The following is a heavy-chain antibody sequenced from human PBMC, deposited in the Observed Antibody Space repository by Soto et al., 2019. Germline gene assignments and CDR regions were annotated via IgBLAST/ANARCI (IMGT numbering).Heavy chain of an antibody. CDR2: IYYSGST. J-gene: IGHJ5*02. CDR1: GGSISSYY. CDR3: ASSSWYRKNWFDP. V-gene: IGHV4-59*01. D-gene: IGHD6-13*01. Sequence: ASETLSLTCTVSGGSISSYYWSWIRQPPGKGLEWIGYIYYSGSTNYNPSLKSRVTISVDTSKNQFSLKLSSVTAADTAVYYCASSSWYRKNWFDPWGQGTLVTVSS.